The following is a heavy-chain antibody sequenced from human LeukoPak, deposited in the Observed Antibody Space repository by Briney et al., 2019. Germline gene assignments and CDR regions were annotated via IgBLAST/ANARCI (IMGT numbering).Heavy chain of an antibody. V-gene: IGHV1-8*01. J-gene: IGHJ6*03. CDR1: GYTFTSYD. CDR3: ARAEDSSPYYYYMDV. D-gene: IGHD6-13*01. CDR2: MNPNSGNT. Sequence: GASVKASCKASGYTFTSYDINSVRQATGQGLEWMGWMNPNSGNTGYAQKFQGRVTMTRNTSISTAYMELSSLRSEDTAVYYCARAEDSSPYYYYMDVWGKGTTVTVSS.